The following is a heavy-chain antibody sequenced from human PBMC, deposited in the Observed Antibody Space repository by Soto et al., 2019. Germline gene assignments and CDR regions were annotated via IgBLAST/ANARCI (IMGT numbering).Heavy chain of an antibody. Sequence: SETLSLTCTVSGGSLSSGGYYWSWIRQPPGKGLEWIGEINHSGSTNYNPSLKSRVTISVDTSKNQFSLKLSSVTAADTAVYYCAGGSGSYYRRRSWFDPWGQGTLVTVSS. CDR3: AGGSGSYYRRRSWFDP. CDR2: INHSGST. D-gene: IGHD3-10*01. CDR1: GGSLSSGGYY. J-gene: IGHJ5*02. V-gene: IGHV4-34*01.